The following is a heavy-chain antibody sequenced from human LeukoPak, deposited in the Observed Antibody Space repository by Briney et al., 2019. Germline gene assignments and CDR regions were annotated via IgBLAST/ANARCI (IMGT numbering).Heavy chain of an antibody. J-gene: IGHJ4*02. Sequence: GGSLGLPCAASGFTFSSYGMHWVRQAPGKGLEWVAVISYDGGNKFYADSVRGRFTISRDNSKNTLYLQVNSLRAEDTAVHYCAKDLGGSLLPDYWGQGTLVTVSS. CDR1: GFTFSSYG. D-gene: IGHD1-26*01. V-gene: IGHV3-30*18. CDR2: ISYDGGNK. CDR3: AKDLGGSLLPDY.